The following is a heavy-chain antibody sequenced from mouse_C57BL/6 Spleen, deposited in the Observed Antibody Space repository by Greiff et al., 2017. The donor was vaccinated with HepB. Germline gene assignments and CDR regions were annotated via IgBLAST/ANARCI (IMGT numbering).Heavy chain of an antibody. V-gene: IGHV7-3*01. D-gene: IGHD2-1*01. J-gene: IGHJ4*01. CDR3: ARYGKDAMDY. Sequence: EVQRVESGGGLVQPGGSLSLSCAASGFTFTDYYMSWVRQPPGKALEWLGFIRNKANGYTTEYSASVKGRFTISRDNSQSILYLQMNALRAEDSATYYCARYGKDAMDYWGQGTSVTVSS. CDR2: IRNKANGYTT. CDR1: GFTFTDYY.